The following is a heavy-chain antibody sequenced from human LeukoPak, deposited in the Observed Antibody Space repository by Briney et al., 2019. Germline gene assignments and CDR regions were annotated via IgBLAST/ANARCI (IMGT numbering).Heavy chain of an antibody. D-gene: IGHD6-13*01. CDR1: GGSITSGGHY. CDR2: IYYSGST. CDR3: ARNRYSSSSNWFDP. V-gene: IGHV4-31*03. J-gene: IGHJ5*02. Sequence: SETLSLTCSVSGGSITSGGHYWSWIRQHPGKGLEWIGYIYYSGSTYINPSLKSRVTISVDTSKNQFSLKLSSVTAAGTAVYYCARNRYSSSSNWFDPWGQGTLVTVSS.